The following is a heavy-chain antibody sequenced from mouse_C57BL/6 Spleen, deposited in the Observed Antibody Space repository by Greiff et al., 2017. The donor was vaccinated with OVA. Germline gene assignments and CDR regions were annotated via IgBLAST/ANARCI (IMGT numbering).Heavy chain of an antibody. CDR3: AREGYYGSSYGRAWFAY. D-gene: IGHD1-1*01. CDR2: ISDGGSYT. Sequence: EVMLVESGGGLVKPGGSLKLSCAASGFTFSSYAMSWVRQTPEKRLEWVATISDGGSYTYYPDNVKGRFTISRDNAKTNLYLQLSHLKSEDTAMYYCAREGYYGSSYGRAWFAYWGQGTLVTVSA. J-gene: IGHJ3*01. CDR1: GFTFSSYA. V-gene: IGHV5-4*01.